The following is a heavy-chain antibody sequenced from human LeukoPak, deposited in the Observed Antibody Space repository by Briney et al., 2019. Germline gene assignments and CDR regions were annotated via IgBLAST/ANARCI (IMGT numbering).Heavy chain of an antibody. CDR2: ISGGGGGT. D-gene: IGHD3-10*01. J-gene: IGHJ4*02. V-gene: IGHV3-23*01. Sequence: PGGSLRLSCAASGFTFSSYWMTWVRQAPGKGLEWVSAISGGGGGTYYADFVKGRFTISRDNSKNTLYLQMNSLRAEDTAAYYCAKGTERYREVSSFDYWGQGTLVAVSS. CDR1: GFTFSSYW. CDR3: AKGTERYREVSSFDY.